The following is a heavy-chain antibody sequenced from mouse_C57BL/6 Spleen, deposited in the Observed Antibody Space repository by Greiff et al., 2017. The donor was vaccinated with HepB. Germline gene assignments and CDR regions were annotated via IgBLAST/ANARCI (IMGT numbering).Heavy chain of an antibody. J-gene: IGHJ2*01. CDR2: IYPGDGDT. V-gene: IGHV1-82*01. Sequence: QVQLQQSGPELVKPGASVKISCKASGYAFSSSWMNWVKQRPGKGLEWIGRIYPGDGDTNYNGKFKGKATLTADKSSSTAYMQLSRLTSEDSAVYFCARRETASFDYWGQGTTLTVSS. CDR3: ARRETASFDY. D-gene: IGHD3-2*01. CDR1: GYAFSSSW.